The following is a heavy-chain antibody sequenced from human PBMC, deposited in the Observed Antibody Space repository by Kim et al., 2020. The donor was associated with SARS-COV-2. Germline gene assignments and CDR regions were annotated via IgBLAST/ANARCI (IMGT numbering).Heavy chain of an antibody. Sequence: SETLSLTCAVFGGSFSSYYWSWIRQPPGKGLEWIVEFNHNGSTNSNPSLKRRVTISVDTSKTQASLKLSFVTAADTAVYYCSTVESTGGGAVDVWGQGT. D-gene: IGHD3-16*01. CDR1: GGSFSSYY. CDR3: STVESTGGGAVDV. J-gene: IGHJ3*01. V-gene: IGHV4-34*01. CDR2: FNHNGST.